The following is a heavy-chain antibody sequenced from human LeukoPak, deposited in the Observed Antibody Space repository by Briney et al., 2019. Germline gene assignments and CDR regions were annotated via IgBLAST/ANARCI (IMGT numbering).Heavy chain of an antibody. J-gene: IGHJ4*02. V-gene: IGHV4-31*11. CDR1: GGSISSGAYY. Sequence: SQTLSLTCAVSGGSISSGAYYWSWIRQHPGKGLEWIGYIYYSGSTHYNPSLKSRLTISIDTSKNQFSLKLSSVTAADTAVYYCARELKYYYGSGSYYKGGYFDYWGQGTLVTVSS. D-gene: IGHD3-10*01. CDR2: IYYSGST. CDR3: ARELKYYYGSGSYYKGGYFDY.